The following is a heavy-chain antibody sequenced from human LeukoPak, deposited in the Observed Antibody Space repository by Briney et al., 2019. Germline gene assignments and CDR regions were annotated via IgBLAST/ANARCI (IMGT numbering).Heavy chain of an antibody. Sequence: SGGSLRLSCAASGFTFSGSAMHWVRQASGKGLEWVGRIRSKANSYATAYAASVKGRFTISRDDSKNTAYLQMNSLKTEDTAVYYCTRHDYDFWSGYYYFDYWGQGTLVTVSS. D-gene: IGHD3-3*01. CDR2: IRSKANSYAT. CDR3: TRHDYDFWSGYYYFDY. J-gene: IGHJ4*02. V-gene: IGHV3-73*01. CDR1: GFTFSGSA.